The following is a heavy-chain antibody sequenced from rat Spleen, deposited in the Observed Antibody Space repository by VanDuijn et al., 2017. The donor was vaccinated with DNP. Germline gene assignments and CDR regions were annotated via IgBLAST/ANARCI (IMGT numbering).Heavy chain of an antibody. J-gene: IGHJ2*01. CDR2: ISYSGSS. V-gene: IGHV3-1*01. D-gene: IGHD5-1*01. CDR3: ARDRSKLGARFDY. CDR1: GYSITSNY. Sequence: EVQLQESGPGLVKPSQSLSLTCSVTGYSITSNYWGWIRKFPGNKMEWMGYISYSGSSSYNPSLKSRISITRDTSKNQFFLQLNSVTTEDTATYYCARDRSKLGARFDYWGQGVMVTVSS.